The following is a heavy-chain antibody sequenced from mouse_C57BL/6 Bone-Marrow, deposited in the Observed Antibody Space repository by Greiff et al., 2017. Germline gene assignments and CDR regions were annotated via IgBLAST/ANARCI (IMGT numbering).Heavy chain of an antibody. V-gene: IGHV1-66*01. CDR3: ARLGYMGWFAY. CDR2: IYPGSGNT. J-gene: IGHJ3*01. CDR1: GYSFTSYY. D-gene: IGHD1-1*02. Sequence: VQLVESGPELVKPGASVKISCKASGYSFTSYYIHWVKQRPGQGLEWIGWIYPGSGNTKYNEKFKGKATLTADTSSSTAYMQLSSLTSEDSAVYYCARLGYMGWFAYWGQGTLVTVSA.